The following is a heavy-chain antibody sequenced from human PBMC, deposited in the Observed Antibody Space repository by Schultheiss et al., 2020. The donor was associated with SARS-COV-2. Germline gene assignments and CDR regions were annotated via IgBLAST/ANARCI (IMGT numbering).Heavy chain of an antibody. D-gene: IGHD5-18*01. CDR1: GFTFSSYA. V-gene: IGHV3-49*04. CDR3: TRDDSYGYIYYYYYMDV. J-gene: IGHJ6*03. Sequence: GGSLRLSCAASGFTFSSYAMHWVRQAPGKGLEWVGFIRSKAYGGTTEYAASVKGRFTISRDDSKSIAYLQMNSLKTEDTAVYYCTRDDSYGYIYYYYYMDVWGKGTTVTVS. CDR2: IRSKAYGGTT.